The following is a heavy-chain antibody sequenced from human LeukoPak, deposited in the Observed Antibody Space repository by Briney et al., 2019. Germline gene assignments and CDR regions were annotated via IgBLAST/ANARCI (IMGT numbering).Heavy chain of an antibody. V-gene: IGHV1-2*02. CDR2: INPNSGGT. J-gene: IGHJ4*02. CDR3: ARDGGAEMATMLRGAADY. Sequence: GASVKVSCKASGYTFTDYYMHWVRQAPGQGLEWMGWINPNSGGTNYAQKFQGRVTMTRDTSISTAYMDLSNLRSDDTAVYYCARDGGAEMATMLRGAADYWGQGTLVTVSS. D-gene: IGHD5-24*01. CDR1: GYTFTDYY.